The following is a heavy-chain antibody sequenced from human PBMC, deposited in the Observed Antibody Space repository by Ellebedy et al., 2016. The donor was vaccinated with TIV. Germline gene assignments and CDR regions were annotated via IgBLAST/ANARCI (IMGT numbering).Heavy chain of an antibody. Sequence: GESLKISCAASGFTFNNYAMSWVRQAPGKGLEWVSTISNTGSRKYYADSVEGRFIISRDNPKRTLYLQMNSLRAEDTAIYYCAKGRGGGSDSSAPRYYFDYWGLGTLVTVSS. V-gene: IGHV3-23*01. CDR1: GFTFNNYA. D-gene: IGHD3-22*01. CDR2: ISNTGSRK. CDR3: AKGRGGGSDSSAPRYYFDY. J-gene: IGHJ4*02.